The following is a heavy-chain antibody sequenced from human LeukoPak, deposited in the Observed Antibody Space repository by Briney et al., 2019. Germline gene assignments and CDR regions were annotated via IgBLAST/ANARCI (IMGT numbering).Heavy chain of an antibody. CDR1: GYTFTSYD. V-gene: IGHV1-8*03. D-gene: IGHD6-13*01. Sequence: GASVKVSCKASGYTFTSYDINWARQATGQGLEWMGWMNPNSGNTGYAQKFQGRVTITRNTSISTAYMELSSLRSEDTAVYYCARYLGVEIEGRERKLLIAAAAFDIWGQGTMVTVSS. J-gene: IGHJ3*02. CDR3: ARYLGVEIEGRERKLLIAAAAFDI. CDR2: MNPNSGNT.